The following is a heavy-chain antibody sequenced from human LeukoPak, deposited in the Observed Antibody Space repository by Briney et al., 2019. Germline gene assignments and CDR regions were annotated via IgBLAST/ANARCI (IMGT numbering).Heavy chain of an antibody. J-gene: IGHJ3*02. Sequence: ASVKVSYKASGYTFTSYAMNWVRQAPGQGLEWMGWINTNTGNPTYAQGFTGRFVFSLDTSVSTAYLQISSLKAEDTAVYYCARIRGSYQKALDAFDIWGQGTMVTVSS. CDR3: ARIRGSYQKALDAFDI. V-gene: IGHV7-4-1*02. D-gene: IGHD1-26*01. CDR1: GYTFTSYA. CDR2: INTNTGNP.